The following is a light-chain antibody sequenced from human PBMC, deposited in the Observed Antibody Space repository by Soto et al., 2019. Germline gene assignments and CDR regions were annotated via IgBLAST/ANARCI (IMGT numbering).Light chain of an antibody. CDR2: AAS. J-gene: IGKJ4*01. V-gene: IGKV3-20*01. Sequence: EIVLTQSPGTLSLSPGERATLFCRASQGVSRSYFAWYQQKPGQPPRLLFYAASSRATGVPDSFSGSGAGTDFSLTISRLEPEEFALYYCQQYGSSPPFTFGGGTKIEIK. CDR1: QGVSRSY. CDR3: QQYGSSPPFT.